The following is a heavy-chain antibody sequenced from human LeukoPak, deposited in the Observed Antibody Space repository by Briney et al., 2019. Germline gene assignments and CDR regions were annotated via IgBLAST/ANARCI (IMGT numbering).Heavy chain of an antibody. J-gene: IGHJ3*02. CDR3: ARDQGGGVFDI. CDR1: GFTFSNYY. V-gene: IGHV3-48*01. D-gene: IGHD3-16*01. Sequence: GGSLRLSCAASGFTFSNYYMSWVRQAPGKGLEWVSYISGSSSIMDYADSVKGRFTISRDNAKKSLYLEMYSLRAEDTAVYYCARDQGGGVFDIWGQGTMVTVPS. CDR2: ISGSSSIM.